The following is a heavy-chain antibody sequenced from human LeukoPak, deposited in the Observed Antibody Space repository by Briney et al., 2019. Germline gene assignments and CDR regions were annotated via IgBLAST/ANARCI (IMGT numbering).Heavy chain of an antibody. D-gene: IGHD2-8*02. CDR1: GGSFSGYY. CDR3: ARAGGFDY. Sequence: SETPSLTCAVYGGSFSGYYWSWIRQPPGKGLEWIGEINHSGSTNYNPSLKSRVTISVDTSKNQFSLKLSSVTAADTAVYYCARAGGFDYWGQGTLVTVSS. CDR2: INHSGST. J-gene: IGHJ4*02. V-gene: IGHV4-34*01.